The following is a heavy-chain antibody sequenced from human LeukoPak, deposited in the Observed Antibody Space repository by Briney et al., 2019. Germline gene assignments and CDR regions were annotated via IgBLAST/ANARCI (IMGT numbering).Heavy chain of an antibody. D-gene: IGHD3-10*01. CDR3: ARLRTMVRGVIITGAFDY. CDR2: INPNSGGT. Sequence: GASVKVSCKASGYAFTGYYMHWVRQAPGQGLEWMGRINPNSGGTDYAQKFQGRVTMTRDTSISTAYMELSRLRSDDTAVYYCARLRTMVRGVIITGAFDYWGQGTLVTVSS. V-gene: IGHV1-2*06. J-gene: IGHJ4*02. CDR1: GYAFTGYY.